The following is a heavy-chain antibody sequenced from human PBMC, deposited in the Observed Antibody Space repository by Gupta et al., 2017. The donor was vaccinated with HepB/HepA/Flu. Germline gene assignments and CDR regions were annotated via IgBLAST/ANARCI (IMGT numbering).Heavy chain of an antibody. D-gene: IGHD3-3*01. CDR1: RITFDLFA. J-gene: IGHJ5*02. CDR3: ARDFGTGFLDSFDP. V-gene: IGHV3-30*03. Sequence: QVHLVESGGGVVQPGRSLRLSCAASRITFDLFAMHWVRQAPGKGLEWVALISYDGSNKYYARSVKGRFTVSRDNSRNTMYLQMNSLRNEDTGVYYCARDFGTGFLDSFDPWGRGTLVTVSS. CDR2: ISYDGSNK.